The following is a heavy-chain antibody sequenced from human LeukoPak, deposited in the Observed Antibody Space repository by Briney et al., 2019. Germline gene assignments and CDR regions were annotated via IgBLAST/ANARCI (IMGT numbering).Heavy chain of an antibody. CDR1: GFTFSSYA. V-gene: IGHV3-23*01. CDR2: ISGSGGST. J-gene: IGHJ6*02. D-gene: IGHD2-15*01. CDR3: AKTGPCSGGSCHLHYYYYYGMDV. Sequence: PGGCLRLSCAASGFTFSSYAMSWVRQAPGKGLEWVSAISGSGGSTYYADSVKGRFTISRDNSKNTLYLQMNSLRAEDTAVYYCAKTGPCSGGSCHLHYYYYYGMDVWGQGTTVTVSS.